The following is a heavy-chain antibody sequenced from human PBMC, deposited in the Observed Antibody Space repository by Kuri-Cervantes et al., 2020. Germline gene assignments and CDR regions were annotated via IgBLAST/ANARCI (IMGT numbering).Heavy chain of an antibody. CDR3: ARLLSSVWYFDY. V-gene: IGHV5-51*01. Sequence: GGSLRLSCKDSGHSLASDWIGWVRQKPGQGLEWIGIIYPGDSDTRYSPSFQGQVTISADKSISTAYLQWSSLKVSDTAVYYCARLLSSVWYFDYWGQGALVTVSS. CDR2: IYPGDSDT. D-gene: IGHD6-25*01. J-gene: IGHJ4*02. CDR1: GHSLASDW.